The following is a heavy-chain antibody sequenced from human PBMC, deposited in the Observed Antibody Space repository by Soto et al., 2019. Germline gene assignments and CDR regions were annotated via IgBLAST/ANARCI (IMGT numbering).Heavy chain of an antibody. CDR3: AKGVSGPPLLQVDY. V-gene: IGHV3-23*01. Sequence: GGSLRLSCAASGFTFSSYAMSWVRQAPGKGLEWVSAISGSGGSTYYADSVKGRFTISRDNSKNTLYLQMNSLRAEDTAVYYCAKGVSGPPLLQVDYWGQGTLVTVSS. CDR1: GFTFSSYA. CDR2: ISGSGGST. J-gene: IGHJ4*02. D-gene: IGHD4-4*01.